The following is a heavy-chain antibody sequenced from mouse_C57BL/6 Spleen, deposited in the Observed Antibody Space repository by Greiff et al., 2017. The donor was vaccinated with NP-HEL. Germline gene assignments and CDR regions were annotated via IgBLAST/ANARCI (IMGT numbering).Heavy chain of an antibody. CDR3: ARGGYDEYYFDY. Sequence: QVHVKQSGAELVKPGASVKMSCKASGYTFTTYPIEWMKQNHGKSLEWIGNFHPYNDDTKYNEKFKGKATLTVEKSSSTVYLELSRLTSDDSAVYYCARGGYDEYYFDYWGQGTTLTVSS. D-gene: IGHD2-2*01. CDR2: FHPYNDDT. V-gene: IGHV1-47*01. J-gene: IGHJ2*01. CDR1: GYTFTTYP.